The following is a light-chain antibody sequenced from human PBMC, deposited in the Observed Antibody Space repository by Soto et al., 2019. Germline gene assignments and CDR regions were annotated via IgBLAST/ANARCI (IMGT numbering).Light chain of an antibody. CDR3: LQALQTPIT. CDR2: LGS. CDR1: QSLLYRNGIHY. Sequence: DIVMTQSPLSLPVTPGEPASISCRSSQSLLYRNGIHYLDWYLQKPGHSPHLLIHLGSHRASGVPDRFSGSGSGTDFTLKISRVEAEDVAVYCSLQALQTPITLGQGTRLEIK. J-gene: IGKJ5*01. V-gene: IGKV2-28*01.